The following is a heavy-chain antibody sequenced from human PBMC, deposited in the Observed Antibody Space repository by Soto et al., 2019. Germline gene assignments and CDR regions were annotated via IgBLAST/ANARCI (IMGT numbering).Heavy chain of an antibody. V-gene: IGHV1-18*01. D-gene: IGHD6-13*01. Sequence: QVQLVQSGAEVKKPGASMKVSCKASGFTFTSYGISWVRQAPGQGLEWMGWVSAYNGNTHYAQKLQGRVTMTTDTSTTTAYRELRSLSSNDTVVYYCSSGGSSWQPHGECWGQGALVTVSS. CDR1: GFTFTSYG. J-gene: IGHJ4*02. CDR2: VSAYNGNT. CDR3: SSGGSSWQPHGEC.